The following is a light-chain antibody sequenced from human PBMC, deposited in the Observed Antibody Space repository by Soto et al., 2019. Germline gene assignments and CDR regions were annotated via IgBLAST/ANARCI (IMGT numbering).Light chain of an antibody. V-gene: IGLV1-44*01. J-gene: IGLJ3*02. CDR1: SSNIGSNI. CDR2: SNN. CDR3: AAWDDSLYDVV. Sequence: QSVLTQPPSASGTPGQGVTISCSGSSSNIGSNIVNWYQQLPGTAPKLLVYSNNQRPSGVPDRFSGSKSGTSASLAISGLQSEDEADYYCAAWDDSLYDVVFGGGTKVTVL.